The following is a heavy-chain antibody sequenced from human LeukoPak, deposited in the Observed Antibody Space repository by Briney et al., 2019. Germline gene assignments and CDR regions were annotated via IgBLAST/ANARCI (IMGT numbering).Heavy chain of an antibody. V-gene: IGHV3-7*03. CDR3: GRGMTFIVG. D-gene: IGHD3-22*01. J-gene: IGHJ4*02. CDR2: IKQDGSEK. Sequence: PGRSLRLSCAASGFTFSNYWMNWVRQAPGKGLEWVANIKQDGSEKYYVDSVKGRFTISRDNAKNSVYLQMNSLRAEDTALYYCGRGMTFIVGWGQGTLVTVSS. CDR1: GFTFSNYW.